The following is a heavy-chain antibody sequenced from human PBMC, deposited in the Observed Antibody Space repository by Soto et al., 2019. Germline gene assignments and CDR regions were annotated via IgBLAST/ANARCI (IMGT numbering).Heavy chain of an antibody. V-gene: IGHV3-30-3*01. CDR3: ARGYGDGYKFDY. J-gene: IGHJ4*02. D-gene: IGHD5-12*01. CDR1: GFTFSSYA. Sequence: QVQLVESGGGVVQPGRSLRLSCAASGFTFSSYAMHWVRQAPGKGLEWVAVISYDGSNKYYADSVKGRFTISRDNSKNTLYLQMNSLRAEDTAVYYCARGYGDGYKFDYWGQGTLVTVSS. CDR2: ISYDGSNK.